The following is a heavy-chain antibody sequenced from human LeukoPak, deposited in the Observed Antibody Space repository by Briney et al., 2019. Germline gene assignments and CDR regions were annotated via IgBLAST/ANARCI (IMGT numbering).Heavy chain of an antibody. D-gene: IGHD2-21*02. V-gene: IGHV3-74*01. CDR3: ARAPVFDLTDDY. CDR2: INSGGSST. CDR1: GFTFSSYW. J-gene: IGHJ4*02. Sequence: PGGSLGLSCAASGFTFSSYWMHWVRQAPGKGLVWVSRINSGGSSTSYADSVKGRFTISRDNAKNTLYLQMNSLRAEDTAVYYCARAPVFDLTDDYWGQGTLVTVSS.